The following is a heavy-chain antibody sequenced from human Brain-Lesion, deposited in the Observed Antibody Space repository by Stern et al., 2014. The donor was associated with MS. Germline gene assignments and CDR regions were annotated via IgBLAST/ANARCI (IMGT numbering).Heavy chain of an antibody. Sequence: MQLVQSGGGLDQPGGSLRLSCAASGLSFSDYWMSWVRQAPGKGLEWVAYIKQDGSEKYYLDSVKGRFTISRDNTKNSLSLQMNSLRAEDTAFYYCARGRDYFGPWGQGTLVTVSS. V-gene: IGHV3-7*01. CDR1: GLSFSDYW. J-gene: IGHJ4*02. CDR3: ARGRDYFGP. CDR2: IKQDGSEK.